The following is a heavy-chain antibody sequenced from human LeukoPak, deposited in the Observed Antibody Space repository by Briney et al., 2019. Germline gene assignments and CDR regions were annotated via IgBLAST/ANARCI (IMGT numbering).Heavy chain of an antibody. CDR2: ISYDGSNK. CDR3: ARVRENAVVVGATDY. Sequence: PGGSLRLSCAASGFTFSSYAMSWVRQAPGKGLECVAVISYDGSNKYYADSVKGRFTISRDNSKNTLYLEMNSLRAEDTAVYYCARVRENAVVVGATDYWGQGTLVTVSS. CDR1: GFTFSSYA. D-gene: IGHD2-15*01. V-gene: IGHV3-30-3*01. J-gene: IGHJ4*02.